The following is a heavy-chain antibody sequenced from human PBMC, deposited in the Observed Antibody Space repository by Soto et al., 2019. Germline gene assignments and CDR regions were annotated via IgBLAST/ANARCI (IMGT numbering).Heavy chain of an antibody. D-gene: IGHD3-3*01. Sequence: ASVKVSCKASGYTFTSYDINWVRQATGQGLEWMGWMNPNSCNTGYAQKFQGRVTMNRNTSISTAYMELSSLRSEDTAVYYCARGSRGGITIFGVVHYGMDVWGQGTTVTVSS. J-gene: IGHJ6*02. V-gene: IGHV1-8*01. CDR2: MNPNSCNT. CDR3: ARGSRGGITIFGVVHYGMDV. CDR1: GYTFTSYD.